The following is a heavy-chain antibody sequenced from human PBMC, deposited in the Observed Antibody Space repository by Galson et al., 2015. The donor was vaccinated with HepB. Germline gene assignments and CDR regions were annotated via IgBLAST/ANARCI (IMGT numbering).Heavy chain of an antibody. CDR3: VRLGDLSGYSSR. D-gene: IGHD6-13*01. CDR1: GFIFSGPA. Sequence: TLRLSCAGSGFIFSGPAIHWARQASGKGPEWIGRIRRKADHYVTLYVAPQKGRFTISRDDSTNMAYLYMRSLQTDDTAVYYCVRLGDLSGYSSRWGQGTLGTVSS. J-gene: IGHJ4*02. CDR2: IRRKADHYVT. V-gene: IGHV3-73*01.